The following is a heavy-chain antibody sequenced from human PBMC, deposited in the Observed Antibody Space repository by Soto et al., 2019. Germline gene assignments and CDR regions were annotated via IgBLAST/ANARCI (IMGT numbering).Heavy chain of an antibody. J-gene: IGHJ4*02. V-gene: IGHV4-59*01. Sequence: ETLTLTGTVSGGSMDGYYVNWFRQPPEKGLEWVGDVYYSGSTNYNPSLNSLVSISIYSSKNQFSLNLTSVTAADSAVYYCARDATLRYWGQGTPHTVSS. CDR3: ARDATLRY. CDR2: VYYSGST. CDR1: GGSMDGYY.